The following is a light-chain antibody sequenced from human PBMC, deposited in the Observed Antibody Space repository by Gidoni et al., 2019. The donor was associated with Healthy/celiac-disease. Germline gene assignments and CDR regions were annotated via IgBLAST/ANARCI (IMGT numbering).Light chain of an antibody. V-gene: IGLV2-14*01. Sequence: QSALTQPASVSGSPGQSITISCTGTSSDVGGYNYVSWYQQHPGKAPKLIIYDVSKRPSGVSNRFSGSKSGNTASLTISGLQAEDEADYYCSSYTSSSTSFGGGTKLTVL. J-gene: IGLJ2*01. CDR1: SSDVGGYNY. CDR3: SSYTSSSTS. CDR2: DVS.